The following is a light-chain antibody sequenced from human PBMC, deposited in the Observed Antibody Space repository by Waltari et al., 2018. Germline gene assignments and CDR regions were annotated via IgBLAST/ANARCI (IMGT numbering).Light chain of an antibody. CDR2: WAS. V-gene: IGKV4-1*01. J-gene: IGKJ4*01. CDR3: QQYYSTPLT. Sequence: DIVMTQSPDSLAVSLGVRATLHCKSRQRVLYSPHNKDYLAWYQQKPGQPPKLLIYWASTRESGVPDRFSGSGSGTDFTLTISSLQAEDVAVYYCQQYYSTPLTFGGGTKVEIK. CDR1: QRVLYSPHNKDY.